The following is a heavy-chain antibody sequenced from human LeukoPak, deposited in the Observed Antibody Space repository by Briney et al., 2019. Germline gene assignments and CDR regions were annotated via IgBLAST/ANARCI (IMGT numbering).Heavy chain of an antibody. V-gene: IGHV3-74*01. Sequence: GGSLRLSCAASGFNFSSYWMHWVRQAPGKGLVWISRINYDGTTTSYADSVKGRFTISRDNAKNTLYLQMNSLRAEDTAAYYCVGEQLWPYYFDYWGQGTLVTVSS. J-gene: IGHJ4*02. CDR2: INYDGTTT. CDR1: GFNFSSYW. CDR3: VGEQLWPYYFDY. D-gene: IGHD5-18*01.